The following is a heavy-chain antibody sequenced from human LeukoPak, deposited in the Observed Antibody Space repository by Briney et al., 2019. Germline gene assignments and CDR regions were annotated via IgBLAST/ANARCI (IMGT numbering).Heavy chain of an antibody. Sequence: GGSLRLSCAASAFNFRSYAMGWVRQAPGKGLEWVSGISGSGGSTHYADSVKGRFTISRDNYKNTLYLRMNSLRAEDTAVYYCAKDRTFYYDSSGFFDYWGQGTLVTVSS. V-gene: IGHV3-23*01. CDR2: ISGSGGST. J-gene: IGHJ4*02. CDR1: AFNFRSYA. CDR3: AKDRTFYYDSSGFFDY. D-gene: IGHD3-22*01.